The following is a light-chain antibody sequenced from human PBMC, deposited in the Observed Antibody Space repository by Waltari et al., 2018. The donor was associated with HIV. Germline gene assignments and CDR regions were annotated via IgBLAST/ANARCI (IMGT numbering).Light chain of an antibody. V-gene: IGLV1-40*01. Sequence: QPVLTQPPSVSGSPAPTVTLLCPGCSSTIRAGPALHCYQLLPGNAPKVVIFDNIDRPAGVPARFSGSRSGTSASLAINELRAEDEADYYCHSHAGNLGVFGGGTKVTVL. CDR2: DNI. CDR3: HSHAGNLGV. CDR1: SSTIRAGPA. J-gene: IGLJ3*02.